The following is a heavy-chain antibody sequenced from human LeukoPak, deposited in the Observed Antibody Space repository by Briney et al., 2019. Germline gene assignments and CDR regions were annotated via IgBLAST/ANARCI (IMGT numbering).Heavy chain of an antibody. CDR3: ARRYSSSLKN. Sequence: ASVKVSCKASGYTFTSYGISWVRQAPGQGLEWMGWISAYNGNTNYAQKFQGRVTMTRDTSISTAYMELSRLRSDDTAVYYCARRYSSSLKNWGQGTLVTVSS. J-gene: IGHJ4*02. V-gene: IGHV1-18*01. D-gene: IGHD6-13*01. CDR1: GYTFTSYG. CDR2: ISAYNGNT.